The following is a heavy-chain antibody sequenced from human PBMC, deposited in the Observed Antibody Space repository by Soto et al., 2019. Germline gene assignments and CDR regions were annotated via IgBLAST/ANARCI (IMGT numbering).Heavy chain of an antibody. J-gene: IGHJ6*02. D-gene: IGHD2-2*01. CDR3: ARGLGYCSSTSCSRTYYYYYYGMDV. CDR2: INHSGST. CDR1: GGSFSGYY. Sequence: PSETLSLTCAVYGGSFSGYYWSWIRQPPGKGLEWIGEINHSGSTNYNPSLKSRVTISVDTSKNQFSLKLSSVTAADTAVYYCARGLGYCSSTSCSRTYYYYYYGMDVWGQGTTVT. V-gene: IGHV4-34*01.